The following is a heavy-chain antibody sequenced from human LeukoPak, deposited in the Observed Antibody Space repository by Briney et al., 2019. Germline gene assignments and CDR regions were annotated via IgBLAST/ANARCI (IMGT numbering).Heavy chain of an antibody. V-gene: IGHV4-31*03. J-gene: IGHJ4*02. Sequence: SETLSLTCTVSGGSISSGGYYWSWIRQHPGKGLEWIGYIYYSGSTYYNPSLKSRVTISVDTSKNQFSLKLSSVTAADTAVYYCAKGDLTGLNTQFDYWGQGTLVTVSS. CDR2: IYYSGST. CDR3: AKGDLTGLNTQFDY. CDR1: GGSISSGGYY. D-gene: IGHD3-9*01.